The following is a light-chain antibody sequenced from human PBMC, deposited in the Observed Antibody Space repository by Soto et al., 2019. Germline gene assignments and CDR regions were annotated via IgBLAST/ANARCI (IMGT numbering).Light chain of an antibody. Sequence: EIGWTRSPGTLSLSPLERATLSCRASQTITSTYLAWYQQKPGQAPRLLIYGASSRATGIPDRFSGSGSETDFTLTISRLEPEDFAVYYCHHYGSTFGQGTKVDI. CDR1: QTITSTY. CDR2: GAS. CDR3: HHYGST. J-gene: IGKJ1*01. V-gene: IGKV3-20*01.